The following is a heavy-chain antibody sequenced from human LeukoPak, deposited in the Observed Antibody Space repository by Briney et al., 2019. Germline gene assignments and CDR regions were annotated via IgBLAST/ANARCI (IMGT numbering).Heavy chain of an antibody. D-gene: IGHD6-19*01. CDR2: ISAYNGNT. J-gene: IGHJ4*02. Sequence: VASLKVSCKASGYTFISYGISWVRQAPRQGLEWMGWISAYNGNTNYAQKLQGRVTMTTDTSTSTAYMELRSLRSDDTAVYYCARAFRGSGWYGRALYDYWGQGTLVTVSS. V-gene: IGHV1-18*01. CDR1: GYTFISYG. CDR3: ARAFRGSGWYGRALYDY.